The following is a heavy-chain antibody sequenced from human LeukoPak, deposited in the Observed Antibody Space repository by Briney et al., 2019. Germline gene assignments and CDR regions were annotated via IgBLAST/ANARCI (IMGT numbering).Heavy chain of an antibody. D-gene: IGHD3-10*01. V-gene: IGHV3-30*03. J-gene: IGHJ4*02. CDR3: AVGSGSYYGYFDY. CDR2: ISYDGSNK. Sequence: GGSLRLSCAASGFTFSSYGMHWVRQAPGKGLEWVAVISYDGSNKYYADSVKGRFTISRDNSKNTLYLQMNSLRAEDTAVYYCAVGSGSYYGYFDYWGQGTLVTVSS. CDR1: GFTFSSYG.